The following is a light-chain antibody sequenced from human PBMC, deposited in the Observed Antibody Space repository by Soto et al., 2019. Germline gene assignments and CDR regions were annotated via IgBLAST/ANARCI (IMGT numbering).Light chain of an antibody. CDR2: LGS. V-gene: IGKV2-28*01. CDR3: MKALQTRGTPT. J-gene: IGKJ4*01. Sequence: DIVMKQSRLTLPVTPGEPASISCRSSQSRLHSNGYNYLDWYLQKPGQSPQLLVFLGSTRASGVPERFSGSGSGTDFTLKISRVEAEDVGVYYCMKALQTRGTPTIGGGTKVEIK. CDR1: QSRLHSNGYNY.